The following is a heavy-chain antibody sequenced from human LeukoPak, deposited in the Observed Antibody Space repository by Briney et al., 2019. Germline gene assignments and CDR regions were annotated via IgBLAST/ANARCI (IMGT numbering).Heavy chain of an antibody. CDR2: ISSSGGST. CDR1: GFTFSSYA. CDR3: ARAYDFWSGYYTEDY. Sequence: GGSLRLSCAASGFTFSSYAMHWVRQAPGKGLEYVSAISSSGGSTYYANSVKGRFTISRDNSKNTLYLQMGSLRAEDMAVYYCARAYDFWSGYYTEDYWGQGTLVTVSS. D-gene: IGHD3-3*01. V-gene: IGHV3-64*01. J-gene: IGHJ4*02.